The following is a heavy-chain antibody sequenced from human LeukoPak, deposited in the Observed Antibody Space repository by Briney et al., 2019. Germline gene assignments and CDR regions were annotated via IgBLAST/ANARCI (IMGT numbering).Heavy chain of an antibody. J-gene: IGHJ4*02. D-gene: IGHD5-18*01. Sequence: GASLRLSCAASGFTFSDYVMSWVRQAPGKGLEWVAGISGSGYGSWYADSVKGRLTISRDNSRSIVFLEIQSLKVEDTAVYYCTKEVRGFSYGDNWGQGTLVTVSS. V-gene: IGHV3-23*01. CDR1: GFTFSDYV. CDR3: TKEVRGFSYGDN. CDR2: ISGSGYGS.